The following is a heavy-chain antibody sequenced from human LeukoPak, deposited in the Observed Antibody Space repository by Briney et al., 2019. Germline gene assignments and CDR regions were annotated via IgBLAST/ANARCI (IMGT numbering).Heavy chain of an antibody. V-gene: IGHV3-7*01. CDR1: GFTFSSDW. CDR2: IKQDGSEK. Sequence: GGSLRLSCAASGFTFSSDWMSWVRQAPGKGLEWVANIKQDGSEKYYVDSVKGRFTISRDNAKTSLYLQMNSLRAEDTPVYYCARDVGTWFDPWGQGTLVAVSS. CDR3: ARDVGTWFDP. J-gene: IGHJ5*02. D-gene: IGHD6-13*01.